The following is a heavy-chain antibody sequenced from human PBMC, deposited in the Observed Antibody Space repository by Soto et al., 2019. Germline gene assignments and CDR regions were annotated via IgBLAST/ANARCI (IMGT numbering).Heavy chain of an antibody. CDR1: GYTFTSYG. CDR2: ISAYNGNT. V-gene: IGHV1-18*04. Sequence: ASVKVSCKASGYTFTSYGISWVRQAPGQGLEWMGWISAYNGNTNYAQKLQGRVTMTTDTSTSTAYMELRSLRSDDTAVYYCAREMYSSSWYGSYYYYGMDVWGQGTTVTVSS. J-gene: IGHJ6*02. CDR3: AREMYSSSWYGSYYYYGMDV. D-gene: IGHD6-13*01.